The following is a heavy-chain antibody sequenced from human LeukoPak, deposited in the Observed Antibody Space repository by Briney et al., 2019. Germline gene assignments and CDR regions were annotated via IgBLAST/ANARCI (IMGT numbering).Heavy chain of an antibody. CDR1: GGSISSYY. D-gene: IGHD2-15*01. Sequence: PSETLSLTCTVSGGSISSYYWSWIRQPPGKGLEWIGYIYYSGSTNYNPSLKSRVTISVDTSKNQFSLKLSSVTAADTAVYYCATYCSGGSCYPYYFDYWGQGTLVTVSS. CDR2: IYYSGST. J-gene: IGHJ4*02. V-gene: IGHV4-59*01. CDR3: ATYCSGGSCYPYYFDY.